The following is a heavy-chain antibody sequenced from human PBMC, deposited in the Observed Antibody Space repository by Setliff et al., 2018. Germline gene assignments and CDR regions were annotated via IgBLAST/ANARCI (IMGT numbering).Heavy chain of an antibody. D-gene: IGHD6-13*01. CDR3: ARGGMAAAGRKGVFEY. V-gene: IGHV1-46*01. J-gene: IGHJ4*02. CDR1: GYSFTGYY. CDR2: IHTGGGSA. Sequence: ASVKVSCKASGYSFTGYYMHWVRQAPGQGLEGMGIIHTGGGSASYAQKFQGRVTMTSDPSTSTVYMEVNSVTSDDTAIYYCARGGMAAAGRKGVFEYWGQGTVVTVSS.